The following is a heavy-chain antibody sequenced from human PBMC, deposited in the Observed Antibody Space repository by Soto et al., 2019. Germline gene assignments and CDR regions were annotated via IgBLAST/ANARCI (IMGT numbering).Heavy chain of an antibody. CDR3: ARDYYYDSSGFVY. D-gene: IGHD3-22*01. V-gene: IGHV4-59*01. CDR2: IYYSGST. CDR1: GGSISSYY. J-gene: IGHJ4*02. Sequence: KTSETLSLTCTVSGGSISSYYWSWIRQPPGKGLEWIGYIYYSGSTNYNPSLKSRVTISVDTSKNQFSLKLSSVTAADTAVYYCARDYYYDSSGFVYWGQGTLVTVSS.